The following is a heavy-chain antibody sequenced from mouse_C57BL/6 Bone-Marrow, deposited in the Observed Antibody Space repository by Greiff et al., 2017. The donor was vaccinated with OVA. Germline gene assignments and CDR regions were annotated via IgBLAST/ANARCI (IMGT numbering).Heavy chain of an antibody. J-gene: IGHJ4*01. CDR3: AGLGHYAMDY. Sequence: QVQLQQPGAELVKPGASVKLSCKASGYTFTSYWMQWVKQRPGQGLEWIGEIDPSDSYTNYNQKFKGKATLTVDTSSSTAYMQLSSLTSEDSAVYYCAGLGHYAMDYWGQGTSVTVSS. D-gene: IGHD4-1*01. CDR2: IDPSDSYT. V-gene: IGHV1-50*01. CDR1: GYTFTSYW.